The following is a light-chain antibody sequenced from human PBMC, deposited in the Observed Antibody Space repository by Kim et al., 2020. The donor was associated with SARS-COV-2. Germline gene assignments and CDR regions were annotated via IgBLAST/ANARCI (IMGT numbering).Light chain of an antibody. CDR1: SLRSYY. V-gene: IGLV3-19*01. Sequence: VALGQTARITCQGDSLRSYYATWYQQKPGQAPIVVIYGKTSRPSGIPDQFSGSSSGNTASLTITGTQAGDEADYYCNSRDSNDNVVFGGGTQLTVL. CDR2: GKT. J-gene: IGLJ2*01. CDR3: NSRDSNDNVV.